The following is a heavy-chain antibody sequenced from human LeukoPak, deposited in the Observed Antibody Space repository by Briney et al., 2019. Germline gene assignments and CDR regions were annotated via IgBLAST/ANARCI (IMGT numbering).Heavy chain of an antibody. Sequence: SETLSLTCAVSGGSISSSNWWSWVRQPPGKGLEWIGEIYHSGSTNYNPSLKSRVTISVDTSKNQFSLKLSSVTAADTAVYYCARAGYSSGPHYYYYGMDVWGQGTTVTVSS. CDR2: IYHSGST. CDR3: ARAGYSSGPHYYYYGMDV. CDR1: GGSISSSNW. D-gene: IGHD6-19*01. J-gene: IGHJ6*02. V-gene: IGHV4-4*02.